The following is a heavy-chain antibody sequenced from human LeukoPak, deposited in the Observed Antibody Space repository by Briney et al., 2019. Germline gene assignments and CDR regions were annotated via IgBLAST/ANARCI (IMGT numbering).Heavy chain of an antibody. CDR1: GFTFNTYE. Sequence: PGGSLRLSCAASGFTFNTYEMSWVRQAPGKGLEWVSCASSSGTTMYHADSVKGRFTISRDKAKNSLYLQMNSLRAEDTAVYYCARRYCSSASCLFDYWGQGTLVTVSS. D-gene: IGHD2-2*01. J-gene: IGHJ4*02. CDR2: ASSSGTTM. V-gene: IGHV3-48*03. CDR3: ARRYCSSASCLFDY.